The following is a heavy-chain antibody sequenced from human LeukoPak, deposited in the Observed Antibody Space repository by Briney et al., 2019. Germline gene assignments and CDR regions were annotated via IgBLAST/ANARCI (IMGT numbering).Heavy chain of an antibody. CDR3: ARRPKGYCSDGSCYPFDY. D-gene: IGHD2-15*01. V-gene: IGHV4-38-2*01. CDR2: IYHSGST. CDR1: GYSISSGYY. J-gene: IGHJ4*02. Sequence: PSGTLSLTCAVSGYSISSGYYWGWIRQPPGKGLEWIGSIYHSGSTYYNPSLKSRVTISVDTSKNQFSLKLSSVTAADTAVYYCARRPKGYCSDGSCYPFDYWGQGTLVTVSS.